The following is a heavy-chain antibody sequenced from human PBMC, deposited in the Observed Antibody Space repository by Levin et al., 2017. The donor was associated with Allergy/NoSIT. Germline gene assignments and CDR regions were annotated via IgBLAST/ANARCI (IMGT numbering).Heavy chain of an antibody. V-gene: IGHV3-23*01. D-gene: IGHD2-15*01. CDR3: LGGSWINGEIDY. CDR2: ISGSGGST. CDR1: GFTFSSYA. Sequence: GESLKISCAASGFTFSSYAMSWVRQAPGKGLEWVSAISGSGGSTYYADSVKGRFTISRDNSKNTLYLQMNSLRAEDTAVYYCLGGSWINGEIDYWGQGTLVTVSS. J-gene: IGHJ4*02.